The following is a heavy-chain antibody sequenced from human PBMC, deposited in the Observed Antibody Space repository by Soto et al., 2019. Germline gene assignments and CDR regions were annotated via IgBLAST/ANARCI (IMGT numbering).Heavy chain of an antibody. CDR3: ARGGYYYDSSASEY. Sequence: QVQLVQSGAEVKKPGASVKVSCKASGYTFTSYAMHWVRQAPGQRLEWMGWINAGNGNTKYSQKFQGRVTITRDTSATTAYMELSSLRSEDTAVYYCARGGYYYDSSASEYWGQGTLVTVSS. CDR2: INAGNGNT. V-gene: IGHV1-3*01. D-gene: IGHD3-22*01. J-gene: IGHJ4*02. CDR1: GYTFTSYA.